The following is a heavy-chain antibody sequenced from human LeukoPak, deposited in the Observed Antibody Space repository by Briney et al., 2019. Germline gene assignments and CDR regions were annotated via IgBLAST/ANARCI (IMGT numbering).Heavy chain of an antibody. CDR2: ISSSGGTT. CDR1: GFTSSDYY. CDR3: ARSNYYTVDV. V-gene: IGHV3-11*01. J-gene: IGHJ6*02. Sequence: GGSLRLSCAPSGFTSSDYYMTWIRQPPGKGPEWISYISSSGGTTTYVDSVRGRFTISRDNAKNSLYLQMNSLRADDTAVYYCARSNYYTVDVWGQGTAVTVSS.